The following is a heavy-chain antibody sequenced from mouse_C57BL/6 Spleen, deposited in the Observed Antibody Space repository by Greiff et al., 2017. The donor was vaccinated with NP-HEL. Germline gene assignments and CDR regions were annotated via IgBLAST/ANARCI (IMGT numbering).Heavy chain of an antibody. CDR2: ISSGRSTI. V-gene: IGHV5-17*01. CDR1: GFTFSDYG. D-gene: IGHD1-1*02. J-gene: IGHJ2*01. Sequence: EVQGVESGGGLVKPGGSLKLSCAASGFTFSDYGMHWVRQAPEKGLEWVAYISSGRSTIYYADTVKGRFPISRDNAKNPLFLQMTRLRSSDTAMYYCARGGGDYFDYWGQGTTLTVSS. CDR3: ARGGGDYFDY.